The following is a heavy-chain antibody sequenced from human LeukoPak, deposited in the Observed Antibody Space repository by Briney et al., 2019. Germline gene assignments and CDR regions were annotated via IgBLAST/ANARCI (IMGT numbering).Heavy chain of an antibody. J-gene: IGHJ4*02. V-gene: IGHV3-21*01. CDR2: ISSSSSYI. CDR1: GLTFSSYC. Sequence: PGGSLRLSCAASGLTFSSYCMNWVRQAPGKGLEWVSSISSSSSYIYYAHSVKGRFTISRDNAKHSLYMQMNSQRAEDTAVYYCARAPREVNSGPPTLFDYWGQGTLVTVSS. CDR3: ARAPREVNSGPPTLFDY. D-gene: IGHD4-23*01.